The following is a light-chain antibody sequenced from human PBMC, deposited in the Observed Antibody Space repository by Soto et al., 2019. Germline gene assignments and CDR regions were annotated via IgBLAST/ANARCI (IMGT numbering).Light chain of an antibody. J-gene: IGLJ2*01. CDR3: TSYAGSNIWV. CDR1: SSDVGGYNY. Sequence: QSVLTQPPSASGSPGQSVTISCTGTSSDVGGYNYVSWFQQHPGKAPKLMIDEVSKRPSGVPDRFSGSKSGNTASLTVSGLQAGDEADYYCTSYAGSNIWVFGGGTKLTVL. CDR2: EVS. V-gene: IGLV2-8*01.